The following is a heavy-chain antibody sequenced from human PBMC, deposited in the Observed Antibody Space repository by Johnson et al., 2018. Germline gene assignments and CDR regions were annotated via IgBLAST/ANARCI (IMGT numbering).Heavy chain of an antibody. V-gene: IGHV3-33*01. J-gene: IGHJ6*02. CDR3: ARVCRSNVLRWFGEGLDV. CDR1: GFTFSSYG. D-gene: IGHD3-10*01. Sequence: QVQLVQSGGGVVQPGRSLRLSCAASGFTFSSYGMPWVRQAPGKGLEWVAVIWYDGSNKYYADSVKGRFTISRDNSKNTLYLQMNSLSAEATAVYYCARVCRSNVLRWFGEGLDVWGQGTTVTVSS. CDR2: IWYDGSNK.